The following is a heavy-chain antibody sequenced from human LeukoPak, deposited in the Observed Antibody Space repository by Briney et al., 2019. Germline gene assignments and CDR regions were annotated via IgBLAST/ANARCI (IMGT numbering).Heavy chain of an antibody. CDR1: GYSFTNSF. Sequence: GESLKISCTASGYSFTNSFIGWVRQMPGKGLEWMGIIYPGDSDTRYSPSFQGQVTISVDKSISTAYLQWSSLKASDTAVYYCARPTASAGTDLGDWGQGTLVTVSS. D-gene: IGHD6-13*01. J-gene: IGHJ4*02. CDR2: IYPGDSDT. V-gene: IGHV5-51*01. CDR3: ARPTASAGTDLGD.